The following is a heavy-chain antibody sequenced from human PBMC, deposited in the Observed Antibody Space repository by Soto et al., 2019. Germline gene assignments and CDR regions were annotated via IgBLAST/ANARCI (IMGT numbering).Heavy chain of an antibody. V-gene: IGHV1-18*04. CDR1: GYTFTSNS. J-gene: IGHJ4*02. CDR2: INVYNGNT. D-gene: IGHD6-19*01. CDR3: ETISSATSGWLSDY. Sequence: ASVKVSCKASGYTFTSNSIGWVRQAPGQGLEWMGWINVYNGNTKYAQQLQGRVTLTTDTSTSTAYMDLRSLRSDATAVYYCETISSATSGWLSDYWGQGTLVTVSS.